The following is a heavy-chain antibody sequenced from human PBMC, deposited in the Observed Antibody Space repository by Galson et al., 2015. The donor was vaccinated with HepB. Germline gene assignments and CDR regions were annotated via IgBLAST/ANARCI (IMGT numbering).Heavy chain of an antibody. V-gene: IGHV3-15*01. J-gene: IGHJ4*02. CDR2: IKSKIHGETT. D-gene: IGHD3-3*01. CDR1: GFTFSNAW. Sequence: RLSCAASGFTFSNAWMSWVRQAPGKGLEWVARIKSKIHGETTEYAAPVQGRFTISRDDSKDTLYLQMNSLKIEDTAVYYCTRDSFDWGQGTLVTVSS. CDR3: TRDSFD.